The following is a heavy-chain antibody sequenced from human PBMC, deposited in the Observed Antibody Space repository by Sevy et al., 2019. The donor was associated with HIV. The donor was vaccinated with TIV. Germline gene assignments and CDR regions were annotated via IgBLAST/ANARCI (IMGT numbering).Heavy chain of an antibody. Sequence: SETLSLTCTVSGGSITSLYWNWIRQPPGKGLEWIANIYYNGHINYSPSLKSRVTLSLDTSKNQFSLRLSSVTTADTAMYYCAGENAWGRGYSWGQGTLVTVSS. V-gene: IGHV4-59*08. D-gene: IGHD1-26*01. J-gene: IGHJ4*02. CDR2: IYYNGHI. CDR3: AGENAWGRGYS. CDR1: GGSITSLY.